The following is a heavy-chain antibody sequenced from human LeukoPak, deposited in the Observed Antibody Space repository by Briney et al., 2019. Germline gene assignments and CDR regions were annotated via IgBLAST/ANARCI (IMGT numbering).Heavy chain of an antibody. D-gene: IGHD5-18*01. V-gene: IGHV3-21*01. CDR2: ISSSSTYI. J-gene: IGHJ3*02. CDR3: ARVFVDTAMVRAFDI. CDR1: GFTFSNHS. Sequence: GGSLRLSCAASGFTFSNHSMNWVRQAPGKGLEWVSSISSSSTYIYYADSVKGRFTISRDNAKNSLYLQMNSLRAEDTAVYYCARVFVDTAMVRAFDIWGQGTMVTVSS.